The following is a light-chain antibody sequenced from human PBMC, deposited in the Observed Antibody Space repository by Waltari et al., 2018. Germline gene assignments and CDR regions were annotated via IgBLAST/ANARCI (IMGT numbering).Light chain of an antibody. CDR2: EVS. V-gene: IGLV2-8*01. J-gene: IGLJ2*01. CDR3: SSYAGTNNVV. Sequence: QSALTQPPSASGSPGQSVTISCTATSSDVGGFNYVSWYQQHPGKAPKLMIYEVSKRPSGVPDSFSGSKSGTTASLTVSGLQAEDEGDYYCSSYAGTNNVVFGGGTKLTVL. CDR1: SSDVGGFNY.